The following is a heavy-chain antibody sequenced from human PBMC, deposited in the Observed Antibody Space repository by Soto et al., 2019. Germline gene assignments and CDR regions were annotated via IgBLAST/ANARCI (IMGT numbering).Heavy chain of an antibody. CDR3: ARGARYYDFWSGYFDY. CDR1: GGSVSSGDYY. D-gene: IGHD3-3*01. Sequence: SETLSLTCTVSGGSVSSGDYYWSWIRQPPGKGLEWIGNIYYSGSTNYNPSLKSRATISVDTSKNQFSLKVSSATAADTAVYYCARGARYYDFWSGYFDYWGQGTLVTVS. CDR2: IYYSGST. J-gene: IGHJ4*02. V-gene: IGHV4-61*08.